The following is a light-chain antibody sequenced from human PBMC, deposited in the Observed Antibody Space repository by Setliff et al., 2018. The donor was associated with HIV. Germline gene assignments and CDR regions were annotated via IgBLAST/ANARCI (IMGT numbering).Light chain of an antibody. V-gene: IGLV2-14*03. Sequence: QSALAQPASVSGSLGQSITISCTGTSSDIGSHNYVSWYQQHPGKAPKLIIYDVNNRPSGVSNRFSGSKSGNTASLTISGLQAEDETNFYCASYTGTNTRLFGRGTKVTVL. J-gene: IGLJ1*01. CDR2: DVN. CDR3: ASYTGTNTRL. CDR1: SSDIGSHNY.